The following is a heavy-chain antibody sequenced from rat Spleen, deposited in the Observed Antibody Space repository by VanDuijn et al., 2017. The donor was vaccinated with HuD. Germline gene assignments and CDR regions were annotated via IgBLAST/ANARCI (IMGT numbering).Heavy chain of an antibody. D-gene: IGHD1-6*01. CDR3: ARTMYSTDYFYVPFAY. CDR1: GYSITSSYR. J-gene: IGHJ3*01. Sequence: EVQLQESGPGLVKPSQSLSLTCSVTGYSITSSYRWNWIRKFPGNKLEWMGYINSAGSTNYNPSLKSRISITRDTSKNQFFLQVNSVTTEDTATYYCARTMYSTDYFYVPFAYWGQGTLVTVSS. CDR2: INSAGST. V-gene: IGHV3-3*01.